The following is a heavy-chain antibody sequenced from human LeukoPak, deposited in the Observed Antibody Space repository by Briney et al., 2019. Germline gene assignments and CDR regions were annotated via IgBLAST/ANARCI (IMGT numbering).Heavy chain of an antibody. D-gene: IGHD1-26*01. V-gene: IGHV3-48*03. CDR2: ISSSGSTI. CDR3: ARRTGARGAFDI. Sequence: GGPLRLSCAVSGFTFSSYEMNWVRQAPGKGLEWVSYISSSGSTIYYADSVKGRFTISRDNAKNSLYLQMNSLRAEDTAVYYCARRTGARGAFDIWGQGTMVTISS. J-gene: IGHJ3*02. CDR1: GFTFSSYE.